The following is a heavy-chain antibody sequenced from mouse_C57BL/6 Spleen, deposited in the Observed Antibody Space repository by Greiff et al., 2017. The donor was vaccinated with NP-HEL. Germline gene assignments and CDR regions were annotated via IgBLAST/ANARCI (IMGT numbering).Heavy chain of an antibody. V-gene: IGHV1-55*01. CDR2: IYPGSGST. CDR3: ARSDYGSRYWYFDV. J-gene: IGHJ1*03. Sequence: VQLQQPGAELVKPGASVKMSCKASGYTFTSYWITWVKQRPGQGLEWIGDIYPGSGSTNYNEKFKSKATLTVDTSSSTAYMQLSSLTSEDSAVYYCARSDYGSRYWYFDVWGTGTTVTVSS. D-gene: IGHD1-1*01. CDR1: GYTFTSYW.